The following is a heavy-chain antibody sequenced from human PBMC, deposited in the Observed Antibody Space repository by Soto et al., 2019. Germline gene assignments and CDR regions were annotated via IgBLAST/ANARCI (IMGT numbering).Heavy chain of an antibody. Sequence: QVQLQESGPGLVRPSGTVSLTCAVSGVSISSDNWWSWVRQPPGKALEWIGEIQHSGSTNYNPSLKSRVTMSVGPSKDLFSLTLNSVTAADTAFYYCARDQGSHPGDWGQGTLVSVSS. CDR3: ARDQGSHPGD. CDR1: GVSISSDNW. J-gene: IGHJ4*02. CDR2: IQHSGST. V-gene: IGHV4-4*02. D-gene: IGHD6-13*01.